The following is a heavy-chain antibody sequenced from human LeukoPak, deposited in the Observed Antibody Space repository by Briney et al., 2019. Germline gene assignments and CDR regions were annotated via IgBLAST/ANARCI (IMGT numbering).Heavy chain of an antibody. CDR3: AREKRSGSYYFDY. CDR1: GGSISSGGFY. Sequence: SETLSLTCTVSGGSISSGGFYWSWIRQHPGKGLEWIGYTYYSGTTYYNPSLKSRLTISVDTSKNQFSLKLSSVTAADTAVYYCAREKRSGSYYFDYWGQGTLVTVSS. D-gene: IGHD1-26*01. J-gene: IGHJ4*02. V-gene: IGHV4-31*03. CDR2: TYYSGTT.